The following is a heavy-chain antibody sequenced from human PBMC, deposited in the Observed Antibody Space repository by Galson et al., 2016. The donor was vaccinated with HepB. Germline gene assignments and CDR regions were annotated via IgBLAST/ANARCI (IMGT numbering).Heavy chain of an antibody. J-gene: IGHJ3*01. Sequence: SLRLSCAASGFTFGAYTMNWVRQSPGKGLEWVSTVSSDSLSKYYADSVGGRFTVSRDNVNNALFLQMNSLRADDTGAYYCARDRGYWGMDVWGQGTMVTVSS. D-gene: IGHD2-8*01. CDR1: GFTFGAYT. CDR2: VSSDSLSK. V-gene: IGHV3-21*03. CDR3: ARDRGYWGMDV.